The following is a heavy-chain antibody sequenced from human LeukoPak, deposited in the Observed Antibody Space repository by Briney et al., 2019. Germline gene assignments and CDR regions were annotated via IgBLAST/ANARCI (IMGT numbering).Heavy chain of an antibody. J-gene: IGHJ4*02. CDR1: GGSISSGGYY. CDR3: ARAPMATSPFDY. V-gene: IGHV4-30-2*01. Sequence: SETLSLTCTVSGGSISSGGYYWSWIRQPPGKGLEWIGYIYHSGSTYYNPSLKSRVTISVDRSKNQFSLKLSSVTAADTAVYYCARAPMATSPFDYWGQGTLVTVSS. D-gene: IGHD5-24*01. CDR2: IYHSGST.